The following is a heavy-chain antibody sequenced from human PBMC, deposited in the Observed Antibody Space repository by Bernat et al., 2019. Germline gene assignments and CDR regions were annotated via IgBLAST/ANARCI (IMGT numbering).Heavy chain of an antibody. CDR1: GFTFSSYA. CDR3: AKDKLRFGELSPFDY. Sequence: EVQLLESGGGLVQPGGSLRLSCAASGFTFSSYAMSWVRQAPGKGLEWVSAISGSGGSTYYADSVKGRFTISRDNSKNTLYMQMNSLRAEDTAVYYCAKDKLRFGELSPFDYWGQGTLVTVSS. D-gene: IGHD3-10*01. V-gene: IGHV3-23*01. CDR2: ISGSGGST. J-gene: IGHJ4*02.